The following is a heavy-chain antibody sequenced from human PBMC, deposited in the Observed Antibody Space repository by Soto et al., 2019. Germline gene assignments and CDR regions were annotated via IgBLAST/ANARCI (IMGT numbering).Heavy chain of an antibody. CDR1: GYTFTSYY. D-gene: IGHD2-15*01. V-gene: IGHV1-46*03. J-gene: IGHJ4*02. Sequence: ASVKVSCKASGYTFTSYYMHWVRQAPGQGLEWMGIINPSGGSTSYAQKFQGRVTMTRDTSTSTVYMELSSLRSEDTAVYYCARVLIPIRDCSGGSCHYFDYWGQGTLVTVSS. CDR2: INPSGGST. CDR3: ARVLIPIRDCSGGSCHYFDY.